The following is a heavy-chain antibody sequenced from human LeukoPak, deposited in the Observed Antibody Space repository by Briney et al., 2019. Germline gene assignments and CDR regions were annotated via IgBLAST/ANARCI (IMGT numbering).Heavy chain of an antibody. V-gene: IGHV1-69*06. CDR1: GGTFSSYA. CDR3: ATVYRDGYNYGAFDI. J-gene: IGHJ3*02. CDR2: IIPIFGTA. Sequence: GASVKVSCKASGGTFSSYAISWVRQAPGQGLEWMGGIIPIFGTANYAQKFQGRVTITADKSTSTAYMELSSLRSEDTAVYYCATVYRDGYNYGAFDIWGQGTMVTVSS. D-gene: IGHD5-24*01.